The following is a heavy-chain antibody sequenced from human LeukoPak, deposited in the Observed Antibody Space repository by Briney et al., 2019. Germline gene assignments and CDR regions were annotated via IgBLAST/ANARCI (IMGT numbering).Heavy chain of an antibody. V-gene: IGHV1-8*03. Sequence: GASVKVSCKASGYTFTSYDINWVRQATGQGLEWMGWMNPNSGNTGYAQKFQGRVTITRNTSISTAYMELSSLRSEDTAVYYCARGMDSSSSTLYYYYYMDVWGKGTTVTVSS. D-gene: IGHD6-6*01. CDR2: MNPNSGNT. J-gene: IGHJ6*03. CDR1: GYTFTSYD. CDR3: ARGMDSSSSTLYYYYYMDV.